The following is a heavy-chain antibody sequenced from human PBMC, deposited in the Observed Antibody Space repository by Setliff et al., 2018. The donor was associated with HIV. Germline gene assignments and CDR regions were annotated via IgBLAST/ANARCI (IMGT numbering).Heavy chain of an antibody. Sequence: GGSLRLSCAASGFTFSDVWVNWVRQAPGRGLEWVGRIKSKTDGGTTDYAAPVKGRFTISRDDSKNTVYLHMNSLKTEDTAVYYCIWSGSSGLYYFDHWGQGTLVTVSS. CDR1: GFTFSDVW. D-gene: IGHD3-22*01. CDR2: IKSKTDGGTT. V-gene: IGHV3-15*01. CDR3: IWSGSSGLYYFDH. J-gene: IGHJ4*02.